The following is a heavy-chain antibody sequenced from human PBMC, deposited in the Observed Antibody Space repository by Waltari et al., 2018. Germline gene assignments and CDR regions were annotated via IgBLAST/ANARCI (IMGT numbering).Heavy chain of an antibody. CDR3: ARDRPLDY. J-gene: IGHJ4*02. V-gene: IGHV3-66*01. CDR1: EFTVGSNY. CDR2: FYPGGST. Sequence: VQVVESGGGLVQPGGSVRICCAASEFTVGSNYMSWVRQAPGKGLEWVSIFYPGGSTYYADSVKGRFTISRDISKNLLFLQINSLRVEDTGIYYCARDRPLDYWGQGTLVTVSS.